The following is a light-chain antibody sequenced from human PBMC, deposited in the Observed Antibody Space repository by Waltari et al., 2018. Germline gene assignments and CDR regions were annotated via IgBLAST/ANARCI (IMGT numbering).Light chain of an antibody. CDR1: QTVSTTF. V-gene: IGKV3-20*01. CDR2: GAS. CDR3: QEYDISPLT. J-gene: IGKJ4*01. Sequence: YRAIQTVSTTFLAWYKQKPGQAPTLLIYGASSRAADIPDRFSGSGSGKNFSLTISGLEPEYFAVYDGQEYDISPLTFGGWTKVDIK.